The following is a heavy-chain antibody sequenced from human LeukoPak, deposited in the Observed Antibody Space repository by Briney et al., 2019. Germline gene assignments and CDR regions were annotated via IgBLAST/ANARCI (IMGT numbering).Heavy chain of an antibody. V-gene: IGHV4-34*01. CDR1: GGSLSGHY. Sequence: SETLSFTCAVSGGSLSGHYFSWIRQSPSKRLEWIGEINHSGTTNSNPSVKSRVTISVDTSRNQFSLTLSSVTAADTAVYYCVKGGHSSGHVYDFWGQGSLVTVSS. D-gene: IGHD6-19*01. CDR2: INHSGTT. J-gene: IGHJ4*02. CDR3: VKGGHSSGHVYDF.